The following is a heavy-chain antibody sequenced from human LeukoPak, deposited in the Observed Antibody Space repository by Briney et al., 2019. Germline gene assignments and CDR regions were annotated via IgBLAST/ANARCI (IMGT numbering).Heavy chain of an antibody. V-gene: IGHV3-30-3*01. CDR3: ASTPAS. CDR1: GFTFSSYA. D-gene: IGHD6-25*01. CDR2: ISYDGSNK. J-gene: IGHJ3*01. Sequence: TGGSLRLSCAASGFTFSSYAMHWVRQAPGKGLEWVAVISYDGSNKYYADSVKGRFTISRDNSKNTLYLQMNSLRAEDTAVYYCASTPASWGQGTMVTVSS.